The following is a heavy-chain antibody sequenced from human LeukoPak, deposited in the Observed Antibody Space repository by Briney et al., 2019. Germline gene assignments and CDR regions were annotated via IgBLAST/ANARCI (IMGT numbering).Heavy chain of an antibody. D-gene: IGHD3-3*01. CDR1: GGSISSYY. CDR3: ARMTLWSGALGEDYYGMDV. J-gene: IGHJ6*02. Sequence: SETLSLTCTVSGGSISSYYWSWIRQPPGKGLEWIGYIYHSGSTYYNPSLKSRVTISVDRSKNQFSLKLSSVTAADTAVYYCARMTLWSGALGEDYYGMDVWGQGTTVTVSS. CDR2: IYHSGST. V-gene: IGHV4-59*12.